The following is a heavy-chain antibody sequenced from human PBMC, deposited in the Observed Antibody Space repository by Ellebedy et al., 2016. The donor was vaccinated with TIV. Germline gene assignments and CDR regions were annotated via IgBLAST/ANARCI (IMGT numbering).Heavy chain of an antibody. V-gene: IGHV3-30-3*01. Sequence: PGGSLRLSCAASGFSFGNYPMHWVRQAPGKGLEWVAAISYDGSNKYYADSVKGRFTISRDNSKNTLYLQMNSLRAEDTAVYYCARDDGLRRREFDYWGQGTLVTVSS. CDR3: ARDDGLRRREFDY. J-gene: IGHJ4*02. CDR1: GFSFGNYP. CDR2: ISYDGSNK. D-gene: IGHD3-16*01.